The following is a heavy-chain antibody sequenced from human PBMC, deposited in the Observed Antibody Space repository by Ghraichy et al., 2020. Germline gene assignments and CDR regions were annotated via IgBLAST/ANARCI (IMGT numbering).Heavy chain of an antibody. Sequence: SVKVSCKASGGTFSSYAISWVRQAPGQGLEWMGGIIPIFGTANYAQKFQGRVTITADESTSTAYMELSSLRSEDTAVYYCARSHYYDSSGPTLPAFDYWGQGTLVTVSS. CDR1: GGTFSSYA. D-gene: IGHD3-22*01. CDR3: ARSHYYDSSGPTLPAFDY. CDR2: IIPIFGTA. J-gene: IGHJ4*02. V-gene: IGHV1-69*13.